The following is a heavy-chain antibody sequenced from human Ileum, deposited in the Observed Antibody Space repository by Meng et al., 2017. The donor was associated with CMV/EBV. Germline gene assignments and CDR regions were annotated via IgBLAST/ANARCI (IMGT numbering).Heavy chain of an antibody. CDR1: YALTEFS. CDR2: FDPEDGET. CDR3: ATEMGYYYDSSGYHLDY. J-gene: IGHJ4*02. D-gene: IGHD3-22*01. V-gene: IGHV1-24*01. Sequence: YALTEFSMHWVRQAPGKGLEWMGGFDPEDGETIYAQKFQGRVTMTEDTSTDTAYMELSSLRSEDTAVYYCATEMGYYYDSSGYHLDYWGQGTLVTVSS.